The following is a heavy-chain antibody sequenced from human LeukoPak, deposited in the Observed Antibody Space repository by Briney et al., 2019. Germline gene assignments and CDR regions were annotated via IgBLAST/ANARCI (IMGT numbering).Heavy chain of an antibody. Sequence: GGSLRLSCAASGFTFSSYGMHWVRQAPGKGLERVAIIWYDGSDKYYADSVKGRFTISRDNSKNTLYLQMNSLRAEDTAVYYCAREGSLSQGYYFDYWGQGTLVTVSS. CDR1: GFTFSSYG. J-gene: IGHJ4*02. CDR3: AREGSLSQGYYFDY. CDR2: IWYDGSDK. V-gene: IGHV3-33*01. D-gene: IGHD1-26*01.